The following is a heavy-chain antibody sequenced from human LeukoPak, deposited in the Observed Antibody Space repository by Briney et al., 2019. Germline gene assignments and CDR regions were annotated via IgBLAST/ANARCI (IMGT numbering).Heavy chain of an antibody. D-gene: IGHD3-9*01. CDR1: GYTFNGYY. CDR2: INPNSGGT. J-gene: IGHJ4*02. V-gene: IGHV1-2*02. CDR3: ARVAHNYDLLTGYYPYLDYFDF. Sequence: WASVTVSCKSSGYTFNGYYMHWVRQAPGQGLEWMGWINPNSGGTYYAQKFQGRVTMTRDTSISTAYMELSRLRSDDTAVFYCARVAHNYDLLTGYYPYLDYFDFWGQGTLVTVSS.